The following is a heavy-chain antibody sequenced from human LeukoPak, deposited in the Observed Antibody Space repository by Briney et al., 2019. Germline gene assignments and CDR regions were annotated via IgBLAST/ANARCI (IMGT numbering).Heavy chain of an antibody. V-gene: IGHV1-8*01. CDR1: GYTFTSYD. D-gene: IGHD2-15*01. Sequence: ASVKVSCKASGYTFTSYDINWVRQATGQGLGWMGWMNPNSGNTGYAQKFQGRVTMTRNTSISTAYMELSSLRSEDTAVYYCARRYCSGGSCYHYYYYMDVWGKGTTVTVSS. CDR3: ARRYCSGGSCYHYYYYMDV. CDR2: MNPNSGNT. J-gene: IGHJ6*03.